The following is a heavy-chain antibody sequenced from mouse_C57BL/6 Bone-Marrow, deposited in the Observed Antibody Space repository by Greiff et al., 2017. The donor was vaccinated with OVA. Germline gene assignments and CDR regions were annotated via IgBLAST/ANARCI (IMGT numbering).Heavy chain of an antibody. CDR2: IHPNSGST. CDR1: GYTFTSYW. CDR3: ARPYLYYAMDY. J-gene: IGHJ4*01. Sequence: QVHVKQSGAELVKPGASVKLSCKASGYTFTSYWMHWVKQRPGQGLEWIGMIHPNSGSTNYNEKFKSKATLTVDKSSSTAYMQLSSLTSEDSAVYYCARPYLYYAMDYWGQGTSVTVSS. D-gene: IGHD5-1*01. V-gene: IGHV1-64*01.